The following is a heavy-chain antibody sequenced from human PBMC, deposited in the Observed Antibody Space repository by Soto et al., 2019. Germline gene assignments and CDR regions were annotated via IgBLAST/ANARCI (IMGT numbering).Heavy chain of an antibody. Sequence: QVQLVESGGGLVKPGGSLRLSCAGSGFALSDYYMNWIRQAPGKGLEWVAYITSSATTIFYADSVKGRFTISRDNAKNSLYLQMSSLTAEDTAVYYCARDLLPTVATEDYFYYGMDVWGQGTTVTVSS. CDR2: ITSSATTI. D-gene: IGHD4-17*01. CDR1: GFALSDYY. J-gene: IGHJ6*02. V-gene: IGHV3-11*01. CDR3: ARDLLPTVATEDYFYYGMDV.